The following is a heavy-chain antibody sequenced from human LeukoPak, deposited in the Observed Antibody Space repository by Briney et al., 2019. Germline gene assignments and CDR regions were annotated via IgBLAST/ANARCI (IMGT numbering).Heavy chain of an antibody. Sequence: SSETLSLTCTVSGGSISSTSYYWGWIRQPPGKGLEWIGSMYYSGSTYYNPSLKGRVTISVDTSKNQFSLKLSSVTAADTAVYYCARHYCSGGGCYYFDYWGQGTLVSVSS. CDR3: ARHYCSGGGCYYFDY. V-gene: IGHV4-39*01. D-gene: IGHD2-15*01. CDR2: MYYSGST. CDR1: GGSISSTSYY. J-gene: IGHJ4*02.